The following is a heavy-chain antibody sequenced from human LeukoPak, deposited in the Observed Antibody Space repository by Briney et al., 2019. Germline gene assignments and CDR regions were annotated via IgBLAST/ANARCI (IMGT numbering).Heavy chain of an antibody. Sequence: PSETLSLTCAVYGGSFSGYYWSWIRQPPGKGLEWIGEINHSGSTNYNPSLKSRVTISVDTSKNQFSLKLSSVTAADTAVYYCARGRGGRLHYWGQGTLVTVSP. CDR3: ARGRGGRLHY. V-gene: IGHV4-34*01. D-gene: IGHD2-21*02. CDR1: GGSFSGYY. J-gene: IGHJ4*02. CDR2: INHSGST.